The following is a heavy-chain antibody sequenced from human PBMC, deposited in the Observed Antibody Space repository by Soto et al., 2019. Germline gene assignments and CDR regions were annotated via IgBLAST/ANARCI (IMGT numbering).Heavy chain of an antibody. Sequence: GSLRLSCTASGFTFGDYAMSWFRQAPGKGLEWVGFIRSKAYGGTTEYAASVKGRFTISRDDSKSIAYLQMNSLKTEDTAVYYCTRAPYCSSTSCDWFDPWGQGTLVTVSS. CDR2: IRSKAYGGTT. V-gene: IGHV3-49*03. CDR3: TRAPYCSSTSCDWFDP. CDR1: GFTFGDYA. J-gene: IGHJ5*02. D-gene: IGHD2-2*01.